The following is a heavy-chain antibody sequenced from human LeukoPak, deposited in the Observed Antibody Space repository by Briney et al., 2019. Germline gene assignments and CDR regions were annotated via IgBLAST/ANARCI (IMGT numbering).Heavy chain of an antibody. CDR3: GREKYYYYGSGSFSYFDY. CDR2: IIPIFGTA. CDR1: GGTFSSYA. V-gene: IGHV1-69*13. J-gene: IGHJ4*02. D-gene: IGHD3-10*01. Sequence: SVKVSCKASGGTFSSYAISWVRQAPGQGLEWMGGIIPIFGTANYAQKFQGRVTITADESTSTAYMELSSLRSEDTAVYYCGREKYYYYGSGSFSYFDYWGQGTLVTVSS.